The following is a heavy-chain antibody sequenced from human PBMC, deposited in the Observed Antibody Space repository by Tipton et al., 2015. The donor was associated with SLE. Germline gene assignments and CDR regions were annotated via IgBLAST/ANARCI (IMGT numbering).Heavy chain of an antibody. J-gene: IGHJ4*02. D-gene: IGHD5-24*01. CDR1: GGSISSGSYY. CDR3: AREGRDGYSYGAFDY. Sequence: TLSLTCTVSGGSISSGSYYWSWIRQPAGKGLEWIGHIYTSGSTNYNPSLKSRVTISVDTSKNQFSLKLSSVTAADTAVYYCAREGRDGYSYGAFDYWGQGTLVTVSS. V-gene: IGHV4-61*09. CDR2: IYTSGST.